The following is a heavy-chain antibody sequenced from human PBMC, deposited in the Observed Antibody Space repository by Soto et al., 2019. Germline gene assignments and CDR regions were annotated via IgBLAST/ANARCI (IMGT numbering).Heavy chain of an antibody. J-gene: IGHJ4*02. CDR1: AFTFSGYG. V-gene: IGHV3-33*01. CDR3: ARGGGYPYFDY. D-gene: IGHD5-12*01. Sequence: ESGGGVVQPGRSLRLSCAASAFTFSGYGMHWVRQAPGKGLEWVAVIWYDGSNKDYADSVKGRFTISRDNSENTLYLQMNSLRAEDTAVYYCARGGGYPYFDYWGQGTLVTVSS. CDR2: IWYDGSNK.